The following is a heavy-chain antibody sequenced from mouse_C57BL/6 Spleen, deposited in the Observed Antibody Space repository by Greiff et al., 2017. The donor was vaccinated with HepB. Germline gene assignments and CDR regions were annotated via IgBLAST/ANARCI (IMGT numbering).Heavy chain of an antibody. J-gene: IGHJ3*01. CDR1: GYTFTGYW. D-gene: IGHD1-1*01. CDR2: ILPGSGST. V-gene: IGHV1-9*01. CDR3: AREGMTTVVAESAWFAY. Sequence: QVQLQQSGAELMKPGASVKLSCKATGYTFTGYWIEWVKQRPGHGLEWIGEILPGSGSTNYNEKFKGKATFTADTSSNTAYMQLSSLTTEDSAIYYCAREGMTTVVAESAWFAYWGQGTLVTVSA.